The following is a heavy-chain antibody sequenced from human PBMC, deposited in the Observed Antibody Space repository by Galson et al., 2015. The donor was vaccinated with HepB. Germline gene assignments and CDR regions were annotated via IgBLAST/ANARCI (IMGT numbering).Heavy chain of an antibody. V-gene: IGHV3-48*04. CDR2: ISSSSSTI. CDR1: GLTFSRYS. Sequence: SLRLSCAASGLTFSRYSMNWVRQAPGKGLEWVSYISSSSSTIYYADSAKGRFTISRDNAKNSLYLQMNSLRAEDTAVYYCPVSGSYSTFDIWGQGTMVTVSS. CDR3: PVSGSYSTFDI. J-gene: IGHJ3*02. D-gene: IGHD1-26*01.